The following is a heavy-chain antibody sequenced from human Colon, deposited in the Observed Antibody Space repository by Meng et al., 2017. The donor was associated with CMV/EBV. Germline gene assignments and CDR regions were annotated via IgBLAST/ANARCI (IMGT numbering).Heavy chain of an antibody. CDR2: INPNSGET. D-gene: IGHD4-17*01. V-gene: IGHV1-2*06. J-gene: IGHJ4*02. CDR1: GYTFTGFY. CDR3: ARVYGDYLFDY. Sequence: QVQLVQSGAELKKPGAPVKVSCKASGYTFTGFYMQWLPQAPGQGLEWMGRINPNSGETDYAQKFQGRVTMTRDTSISTAYMELSRLTSDDSAVYYCARVYGDYLFDYWGQGTLVTVSS.